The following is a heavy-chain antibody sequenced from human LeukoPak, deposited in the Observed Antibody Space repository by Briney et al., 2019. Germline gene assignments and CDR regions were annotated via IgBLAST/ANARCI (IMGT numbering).Heavy chain of an antibody. J-gene: IGHJ5*02. V-gene: IGHV4-34*01. Sequence: SETLSLTCAVYGGSFSGYYWSWIRQPPGKGLEWIGEINHSGSTNYNPSLKSRVTISVDTSKNQFSLKLSSVTAADTAVYYCARGQTRAGYSIAWSGLIPNLRHDNWFDPWGQGTLVTVSS. CDR1: GGSFSGYY. D-gene: IGHD6-19*01. CDR2: INHSGST. CDR3: ARGQTRAGYSIAWSGLIPNLRHDNWFDP.